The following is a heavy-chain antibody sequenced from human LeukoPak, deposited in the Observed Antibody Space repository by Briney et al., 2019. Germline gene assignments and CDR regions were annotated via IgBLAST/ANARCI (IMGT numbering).Heavy chain of an antibody. V-gene: IGHV4-59*08. Sequence: SETLSLTCTVSGGSISSYYWSWIRQPPGKGLEWIGYIYYSGSASYNPSLKSRVTISADTSKNQFSLKLNSVTATDTAVYYRARHLTATNFPFDYWGQGTLVTVSS. CDR3: ARHLTATNFPFDY. J-gene: IGHJ4*02. CDR1: GGSISSYY. CDR2: IYYSGSA. D-gene: IGHD2-15*01.